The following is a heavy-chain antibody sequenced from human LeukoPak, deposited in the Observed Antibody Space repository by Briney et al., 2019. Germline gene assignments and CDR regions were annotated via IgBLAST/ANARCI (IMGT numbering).Heavy chain of an antibody. Sequence: PSETLSLTCTVSGYSISSGYYWGWIRQPPGKGLEWIGSIYHSGSTYYNPSLKSRVTISVDTSKNQFSLKLSSVTAADTAVYYCASQGAAATFDYWGQGTLVTVSS. CDR3: ASQGAAATFDY. CDR2: IYHSGST. CDR1: GYSISSGYY. J-gene: IGHJ4*02. V-gene: IGHV4-38-2*02. D-gene: IGHD2-15*01.